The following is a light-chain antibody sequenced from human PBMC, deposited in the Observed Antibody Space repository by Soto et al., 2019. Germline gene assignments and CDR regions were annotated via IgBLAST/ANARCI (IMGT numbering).Light chain of an antibody. V-gene: IGKV3-20*01. CDR3: QQYSNWPLLS. J-gene: IGKJ4*01. CDR2: DAS. Sequence: EIMLTQSPGTPSLSPGERATLSCRASQSVSSSYLAWYQQKPGQAPRLLIYDASSRATGIPARFSGSGFGTEFTLTISSLQSEDFVVYYCQQYSNWPLLSFGGGTKVDIK. CDR1: QSVSSSY.